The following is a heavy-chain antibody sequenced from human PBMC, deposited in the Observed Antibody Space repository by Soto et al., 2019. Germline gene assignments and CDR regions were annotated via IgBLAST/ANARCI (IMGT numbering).Heavy chain of an antibody. J-gene: IGHJ4*02. D-gene: IGHD3-10*01. CDR3: ARVGEMVRSKIDY. Sequence: SETPLICAVYGGSFSGYYWSWIRQPPGKGLEWIGEINHSGSTNYNPSLKSRVTISVDTSKNQFSLKLSSVTAADTAVYYCARVGEMVRSKIDYWGQGTLVTVSS. V-gene: IGHV4-34*01. CDR2: INHSGST. CDR1: GGSFSGYY.